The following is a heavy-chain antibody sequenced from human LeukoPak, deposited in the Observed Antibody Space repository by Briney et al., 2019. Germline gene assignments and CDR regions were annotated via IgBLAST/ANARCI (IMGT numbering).Heavy chain of an antibody. CDR1: GGSINSGSDY. D-gene: IGHD2-15*01. Sequence: PSQTLSLTCTVSGGSINSGSDYWTWIRQPAGKGLEWIGRIYTNGGTDYNPSLKSRVTISLDASKNQFSLNLSSVTAADTAVYYCARERPGYCNGAYCPFDTWGQGTLVTVSS. V-gene: IGHV4-61*02. CDR2: IYTNGGT. J-gene: IGHJ4*02. CDR3: ARERPGYCNGAYCPFDT.